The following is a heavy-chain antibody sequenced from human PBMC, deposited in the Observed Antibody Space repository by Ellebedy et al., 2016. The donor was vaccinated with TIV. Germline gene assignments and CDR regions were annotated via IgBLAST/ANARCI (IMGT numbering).Heavy chain of an antibody. V-gene: IGHV4-34*01. J-gene: IGHJ5*02. Sequence: MPSETLSLTCAAYGGSFSAYYWSWIRQPPGKGLEWIGEITHTGRTNYNPSLKSRVTISVATSKNQFSLKLSSVTAADTAVYYCARVRRAARPGWFDPWGQGTLVTVSS. D-gene: IGHD6-6*01. CDR2: ITHTGRT. CDR1: GGSFSAYY. CDR3: ARVRRAARPGWFDP.